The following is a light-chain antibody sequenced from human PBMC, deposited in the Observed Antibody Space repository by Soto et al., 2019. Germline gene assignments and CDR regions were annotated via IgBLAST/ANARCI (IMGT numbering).Light chain of an antibody. CDR2: DAS. CDR1: QSVSSNF. V-gene: IGKV3D-20*02. J-gene: IGKJ5*01. Sequence: EVVLTPSPGSLSLSPVERATLSVMSSQSVSSNFLAWYQEKPPQAPRLLIYDASNRATGIPARFSGSGSGTDFTLTIRSLEPEDFAVYYCQQSNNWLPINCGQGKRRENK. CDR3: QQSNNWLPIN.